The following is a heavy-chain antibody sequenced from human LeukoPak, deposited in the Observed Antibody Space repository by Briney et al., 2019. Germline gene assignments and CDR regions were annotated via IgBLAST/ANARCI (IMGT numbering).Heavy chain of an antibody. D-gene: IGHD4-11*01. Sequence: PGGSLRLSCAASGFTFEKHGMSWVRQAPGKGLEWVSGLNWNGGSTGYADSVKGRFTISRDDAKKSLYLQMNSLRAEDTALYYCARDGIYIGLDVWGQGTMVTVSS. CDR2: LNWNGGST. J-gene: IGHJ3*01. CDR1: GFTFEKHG. CDR3: ARDGIYIGLDV. V-gene: IGHV3-20*04.